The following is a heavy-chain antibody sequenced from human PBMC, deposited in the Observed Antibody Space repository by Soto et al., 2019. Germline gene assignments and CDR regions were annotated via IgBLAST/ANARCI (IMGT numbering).Heavy chain of an antibody. Sequence: GSSVKVSCKTSGYTFTGYYMHWVRQAPGQGLEWTGWINPNNGDTNYAQNFQGRVTMTRDTSISTASMELSRLRSDDTAVYSCARIMIYYDSSGPFDYWVQGPLVTVS. CDR1: GYTFTGYY. J-gene: IGHJ4*02. D-gene: IGHD3-22*01. V-gene: IGHV1-2*02. CDR3: ARIMIYYDSSGPFDY. CDR2: INPNNGDT.